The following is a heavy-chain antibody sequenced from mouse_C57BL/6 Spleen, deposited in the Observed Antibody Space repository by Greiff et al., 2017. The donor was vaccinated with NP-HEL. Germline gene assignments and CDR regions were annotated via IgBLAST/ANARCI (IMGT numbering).Heavy chain of an antibody. CDR1: GFTFSSYA. CDR2: ISSGGDYI. D-gene: IGHD2-1*01. Sequence: EVQGVESGEGLVKPGGSLKLSCAASGFTFSSYAMSWVRQTPEKRLEWVAYISSGGDYIFYADTVKGRFTISRDNARNTLYLQMSSLKSEDTAMYYCTRGGNLYFDYWGQGTTLTVSS. CDR3: TRGGNLYFDY. J-gene: IGHJ2*01. V-gene: IGHV5-9-1*02.